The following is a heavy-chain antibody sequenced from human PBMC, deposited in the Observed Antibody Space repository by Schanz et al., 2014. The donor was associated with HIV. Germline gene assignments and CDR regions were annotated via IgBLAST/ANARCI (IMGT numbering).Heavy chain of an antibody. D-gene: IGHD2-21*02. J-gene: IGHJ4*02. CDR3: ARTYTGDWSTGAD. CDR2: LIPIFDTT. Sequence: QVQLVQSGAEVKKPGSSVKVSCKASGGTFSRSAISWVRQAPGQGLEWMGGLIPIFDTTNYAQKFQGRVTITADKSTSTVYMDLSSLRSEDTAVYYCARTYTGDWSTGADWGQGTLVTVSS. CDR1: GGTFSRSA. V-gene: IGHV1-69*06.